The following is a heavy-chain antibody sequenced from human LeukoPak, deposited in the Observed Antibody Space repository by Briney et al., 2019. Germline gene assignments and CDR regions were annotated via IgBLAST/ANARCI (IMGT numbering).Heavy chain of an antibody. CDR1: GGSISSSNW. CDR3: ARTRDVATAYLDI. V-gene: IGHV4-4*02. J-gene: IGHJ4*02. Sequence: SGTLSLTCAVSGGSISSSNWWSWVRQPPGKGLEWIGEIYHSGSTNYNPSLKSRVTISVDESKNQFSLKLSSVTAADTAVYYCARTRDVATAYLDIWGRGTLVTVS. CDR2: IYHSGST. D-gene: IGHD4/OR15-4a*01.